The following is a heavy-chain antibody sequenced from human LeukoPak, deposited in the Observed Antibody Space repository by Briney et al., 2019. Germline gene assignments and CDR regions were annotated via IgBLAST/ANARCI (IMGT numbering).Heavy chain of an antibody. CDR1: GFTFSSYA. J-gene: IGHJ4*02. V-gene: IGHV3-11*01. Sequence: PGGSLRLSCAASGFTFSSYAMSWIRQAPGKGLEWVSYISSSGSTIYYADSVKGRFTISRDNAKNSLYLQMNSLRAEDTAVYYCARYASGGWYPEEDQQYYFDYWGQGTLVTVSS. CDR3: ARYASGGWYPEEDQQYYFDY. CDR2: ISSSGSTI. D-gene: IGHD6-19*01.